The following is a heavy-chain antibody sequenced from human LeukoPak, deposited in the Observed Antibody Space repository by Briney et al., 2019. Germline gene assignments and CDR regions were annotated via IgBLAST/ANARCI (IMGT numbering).Heavy chain of an antibody. CDR3: AKDLTLYYDGSGVDY. J-gene: IGHJ4*02. D-gene: IGHD3-22*01. Sequence: SGGSLRLSCAASGFVFSNYAINWVRQAPGKGLEWVLSITGSGGTTYYADSVKGRFTISRDNPKNTLYLQLNSLRAEDTAVYYCAKDLTLYYDGSGVDYWGQGTLVTVSS. CDR2: ITGSGGTT. CDR1: GFVFSNYA. V-gene: IGHV3-23*01.